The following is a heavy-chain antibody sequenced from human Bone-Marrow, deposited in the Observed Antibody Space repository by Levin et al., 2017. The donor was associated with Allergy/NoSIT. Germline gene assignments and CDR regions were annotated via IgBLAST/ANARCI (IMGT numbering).Heavy chain of an antibody. CDR1: GFTFSNFW. CDR2: IKQDGSEK. J-gene: IGHJ6*02. D-gene: IGHD6-6*01. V-gene: IGHV3-7*01. Sequence: GESLKISCAASGFTFSNFWMSWVRQAPGKGLEWVANIKQDGSEKYYVDSVKGRFTLSRDNAKNALYLQMNSLRAEDTAVFYCARKVKYSSSSGRAYYYGMDVWGQGTTVTVSS. CDR3: ARKVKYSSSSGRAYYYGMDV.